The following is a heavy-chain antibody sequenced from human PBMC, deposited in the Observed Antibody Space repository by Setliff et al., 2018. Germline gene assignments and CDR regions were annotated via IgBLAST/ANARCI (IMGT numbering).Heavy chain of an antibody. V-gene: IGHV4-34*01. CDR2: INHSGST. Sequence: SETLSLTCTVYGGSFSDYYWGWVRQPPGKGLEWIGEINHSGSTNYNPSLKRRVTISVDTTKNQFSLQLNSVTAADTAVYYCARDPSSVAARPGYWGQGTLVTVSS. J-gene: IGHJ4*02. CDR3: ARDPSSVAARPGY. CDR1: GGSFSDYY. D-gene: IGHD6-6*01.